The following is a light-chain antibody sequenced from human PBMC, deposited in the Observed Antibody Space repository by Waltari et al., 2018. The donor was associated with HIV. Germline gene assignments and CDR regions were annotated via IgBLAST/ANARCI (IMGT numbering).Light chain of an antibody. CDR2: WGP. V-gene: IGKV4-1*01. CDR1: QSVFSSSSSRDF. Sequence: DIVMTQSPDSLSVSVGERATIICRSSQSVFSSSSSRDFLGWYQQQPGQSPQVLFYWGPTRESVVPDRFSVSGSGTDFTLTISSLQAEDVAVYFCQEYFSPRRTLGQGTKV. CDR3: QEYFSPRRT. J-gene: IGKJ1*01.